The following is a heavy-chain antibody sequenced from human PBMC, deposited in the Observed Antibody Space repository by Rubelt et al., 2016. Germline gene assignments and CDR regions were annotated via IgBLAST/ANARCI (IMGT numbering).Heavy chain of an antibody. V-gene: IGHV3-66*01. Sequence: EVQLVVSGGGLVQPGGSLRLSCAASGFTVSNSYIHWVRQAPGKGLEWVSVLYSGGAAYYAGSVKGRFTISRDSSKNTRYLQMDSLRAEDTAVYYCARGLQDEPGYYYFYMDVWGKGTTVTVSS. CDR2: LYSGGAA. CDR1: GFTVSNSY. D-gene: IGHD4-11*01. CDR3: ARGLQDEPGYYYFYMDV. J-gene: IGHJ6*03.